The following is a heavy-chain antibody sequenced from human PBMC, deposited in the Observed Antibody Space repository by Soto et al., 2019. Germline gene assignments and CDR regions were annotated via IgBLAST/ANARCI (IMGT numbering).Heavy chain of an antibody. Sequence: QVQLVQSGAEEKKPGASVKVSCKASGYTFTGYAMHWVRQAPGQRLEWMGWINAGNGNTKYSQKFQGRVTITRDTSASTAYMELSSLRSEDTAVYYCVRAVAVAADFDYWGQGTLVTASA. V-gene: IGHV1-3*05. D-gene: IGHD6-19*01. CDR1: GYTFTGYA. CDR2: INAGNGNT. J-gene: IGHJ4*02. CDR3: VRAVAVAADFDY.